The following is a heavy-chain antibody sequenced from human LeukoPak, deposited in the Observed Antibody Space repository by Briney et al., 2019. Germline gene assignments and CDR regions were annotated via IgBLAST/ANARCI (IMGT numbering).Heavy chain of an antibody. J-gene: IGHJ6*02. CDR1: VGSINSYNW. CDR2: IHHNWNR. D-gene: IGHD2-15*01. V-gene: IGHV4/OR15-8*01. CDR3: PAARRLRGEGGEHYKYGMDV. Sequence: SGTLSLTCGVSVGSINSYNWWTWVRPSPGEGLELIVKIHHNWNRNYNPSLKSRLTISADRFKKHFSLIVTYLTADATAVYYCPAARRLRGEGGEHYKYGMDVLGQGTNVIGSS.